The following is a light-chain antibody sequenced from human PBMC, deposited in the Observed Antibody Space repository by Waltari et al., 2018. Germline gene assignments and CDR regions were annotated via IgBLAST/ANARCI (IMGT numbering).Light chain of an antibody. J-gene: IGKJ1*01. Sequence: DIQMTQSPSSLSASVGDRVTITCRASQSISSYLNWYQQKPGKAPKLLIYAASSLKSGVPSRFSGSGSWTDFTLTISSLQPEDFATYYCQQSYSTPRTFGQGTKVEIK. CDR1: QSISSY. V-gene: IGKV1-39*01. CDR2: AAS. CDR3: QQSYSTPRT.